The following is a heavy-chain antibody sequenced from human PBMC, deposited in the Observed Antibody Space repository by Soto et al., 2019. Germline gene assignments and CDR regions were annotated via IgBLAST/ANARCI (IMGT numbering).Heavy chain of an antibody. V-gene: IGHV3-21*06. CDR1: GFTFTSDS. CDR2: ISSHGRDI. CDR3: ARGAALAGKLDL. Sequence: GGSLRLSCEASGFTFTSDSMTWVRQAPGKGLEWVSSISSHGRDIFYTDSVKGRFTISRDNAKDSLHLQMNSLTGEDSAVYYCARGAALAGKLDLWGQGTLVTVSS. J-gene: IGHJ4*02. D-gene: IGHD6-19*01.